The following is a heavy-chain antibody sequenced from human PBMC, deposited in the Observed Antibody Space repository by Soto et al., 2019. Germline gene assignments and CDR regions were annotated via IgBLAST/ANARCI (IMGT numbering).Heavy chain of an antibody. CDR3: ARDRLVFRVVTPTNWFDH. CDR2: INAGNGNT. V-gene: IGHV1-3*01. D-gene: IGHD2-21*02. Sequence: ASVKVSCKASGYTFTIYAMHWVRQAPGQRLEWMGWINAGNGNTKYSQKFQGRVTITRDTSASTAYMELSSLRSEDTAVYYCARDRLVFRVVTPTNWFDHWGQGTLVTVSS. CDR1: GYTFTIYA. J-gene: IGHJ5*02.